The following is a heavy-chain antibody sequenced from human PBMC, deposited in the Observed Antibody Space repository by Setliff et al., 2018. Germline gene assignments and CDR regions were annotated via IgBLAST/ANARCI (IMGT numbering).Heavy chain of an antibody. CDR1: GYTFTSYA. Sequence: ASVKVSCKASGYTFTSYAMNWVRQAPGQGLEWMGWINTNTGNPTYAQGFKGRFVFSLDTSVSTAYLQISSLTAEDTAVYYCARGGYCSSTSCYSGNYYYGMDVWGQGTTVTVSS. J-gene: IGHJ6*02. CDR3: ARGGYCSSTSCYSGNYYYGMDV. D-gene: IGHD2-2*02. CDR2: INTNTGNP. V-gene: IGHV7-4-1*02.